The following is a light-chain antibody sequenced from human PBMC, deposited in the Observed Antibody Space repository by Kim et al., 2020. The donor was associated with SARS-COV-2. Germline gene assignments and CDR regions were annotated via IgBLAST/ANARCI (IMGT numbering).Light chain of an antibody. CDR1: PSVRDSN. CDR2: GAS. J-gene: IGKJ1*01. V-gene: IGKV3-20*01. Sequence: PGVRATLSCSASPSVRDSNLAWYQQKPGRAPRLLIYGASTRATGIPDRFSGSGSGTDFTLTITRLEPEDFAMYYCQQYGYSPWTFGQGTKVDIK. CDR3: QQYGYSPWT.